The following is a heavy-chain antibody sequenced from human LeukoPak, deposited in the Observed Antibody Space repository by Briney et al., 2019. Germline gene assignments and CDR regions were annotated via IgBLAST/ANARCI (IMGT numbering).Heavy chain of an antibody. CDR2: MNPNSGNT. CDR3: ARRRGSYYLGAFDI. J-gene: IGHJ3*02. CDR1: GYTFTSYD. V-gene: IGHV1-8*03. Sequence: ASVKVSCKASGYTFTSYDINRVRQATGQGLEWMGWMNPNSGNTGYAQKFQGRVTITRNTSISTAYMELSSLRSEDTAVYYCARRRGSYYLGAFDIWGQGTMVTVSS. D-gene: IGHD1-26*01.